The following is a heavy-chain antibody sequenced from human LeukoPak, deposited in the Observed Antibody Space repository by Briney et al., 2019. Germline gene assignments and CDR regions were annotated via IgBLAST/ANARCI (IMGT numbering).Heavy chain of an antibody. CDR3: ARGYCSSTNCLPGGY. J-gene: IGHJ4*02. CDR2: INPSGGST. Sequence: ASVKVSCKASGYTFTNFYIHWVRQAPGQGLEWMGMINPSGGSTTYAQTFQGRVTTTRDTSTSTVHMELSSLRPEDTALYYCARGYCSSTNCLPGGYWGQGTLVTVSS. CDR1: GYTFTNFY. D-gene: IGHD2-2*01. V-gene: IGHV1-46*01.